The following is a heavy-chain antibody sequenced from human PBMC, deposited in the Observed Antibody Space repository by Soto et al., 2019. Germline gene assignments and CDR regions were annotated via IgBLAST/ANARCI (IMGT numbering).Heavy chain of an antibody. D-gene: IGHD3-22*01. CDR1: GVTFSSYA. CDR3: ARVMLSDSSVYSQTYYGMDV. V-gene: IGHV1-69*13. Sequence: SVKVSCKASGVTFSSYAISWVRQAPGQGLERMGGIIPIFGTANYAQKIQGRVTITADESTSTAYMELSSLRSEDTAVYYCARVMLSDSSVYSQTYYGMDVWGQGPTVTVAS. CDR2: IIPIFGTA. J-gene: IGHJ6*02.